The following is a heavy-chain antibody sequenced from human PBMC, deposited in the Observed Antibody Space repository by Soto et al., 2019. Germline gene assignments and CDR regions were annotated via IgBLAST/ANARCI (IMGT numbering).Heavy chain of an antibody. J-gene: IGHJ4*02. CDR3: AKDQSNSNPLYYFDF. CDR1: GFTFSIYA. CDR2: MSRTGDNT. D-gene: IGHD3-22*01. V-gene: IGHV3-23*01. Sequence: GSLRLSCAASGFTFSIYAMTWVRQSPGKGLEWVSSMSRTGDNTYYADSVKGRFTISRDNSKNTLYLQMNSLRAEDTAIYYCAKDQSNSNPLYYFDFWGPGTLVAVSS.